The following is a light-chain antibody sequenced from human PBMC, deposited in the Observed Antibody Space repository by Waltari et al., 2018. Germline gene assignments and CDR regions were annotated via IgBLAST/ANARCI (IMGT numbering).Light chain of an antibody. J-gene: IGLJ2*01. CDR3: QAWDSSTHVV. CDR2: PHN. Sequence: SYELTQPPSVSVSPGQTASITCSGDKLGEKHAPWYQQKPGQSPVLVIYPHNTRPSGIPERFSASNSGNTATLTISGTQAMDEADYYCQAWDSSTHVVFGGGTKLTVL. CDR1: KLGEKH. V-gene: IGLV3-1*01.